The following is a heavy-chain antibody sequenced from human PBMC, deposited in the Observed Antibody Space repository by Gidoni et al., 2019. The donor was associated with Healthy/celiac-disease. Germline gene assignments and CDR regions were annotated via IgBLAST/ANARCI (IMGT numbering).Heavy chain of an antibody. CDR2: ISSSSSYT. CDR3: ARDSTNWGSGWYFDL. D-gene: IGHD7-27*01. CDR1: GFTFSDYY. J-gene: IGHJ2*01. V-gene: IGHV3-11*05. Sequence: QVQLVESGGGLVKPGGSLRLSCAASGFTFSDYYMSWIRQAPGKGLEWVSYISSSSSYTNYADSVKGRFTISRDNAKNSLYLQMNSLRAEDTAVYYCARDSTNWGSGWYFDLWGRGTLVTVSS.